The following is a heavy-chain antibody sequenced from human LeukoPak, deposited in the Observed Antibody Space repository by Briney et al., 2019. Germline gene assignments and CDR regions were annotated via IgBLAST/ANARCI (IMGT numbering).Heavy chain of an antibody. V-gene: IGHV4-39*01. D-gene: IGHD1-26*01. CDR3: AIGAVGARVDY. CDR1: GGSISSSSYS. J-gene: IGHJ4*02. CDR2: IYYSGST. Sequence: SETLSLTCTVSGGSISSSSYSWGWIRQPPGKGLEWIGSIYYSGSTYYNPSLKSRVTISVDTSKNQFSLKLSSVTAADTAVYYCAIGAVGARVDYWGQGTLVTVSS.